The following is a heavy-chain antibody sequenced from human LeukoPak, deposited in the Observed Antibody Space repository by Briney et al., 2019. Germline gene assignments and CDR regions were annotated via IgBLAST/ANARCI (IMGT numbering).Heavy chain of an antibody. V-gene: IGHV1-18*01. Sequence: ASVKVSCKASGYTFTSYGISWVRQAPGQGLEWMGWISAYNGNTNYAQKLQGRVTMTEDTSTDTAYMELSSLRSEDTAVYYCATGATVTGDYWGQGTLVTVSS. J-gene: IGHJ4*02. CDR3: ATGATVTGDY. CDR2: ISAYNGNT. CDR1: GYTFTSYG. D-gene: IGHD4-17*01.